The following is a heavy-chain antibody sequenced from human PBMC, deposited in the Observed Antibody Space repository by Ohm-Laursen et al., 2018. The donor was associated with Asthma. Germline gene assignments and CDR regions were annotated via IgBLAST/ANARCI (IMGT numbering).Heavy chain of an antibody. CDR1: GYTFTSYD. V-gene: IGHV1-8*01. CDR3: ARGLEEYYDSSGYYGVWWFDP. CDR2: MNPNSGNT. J-gene: IGHJ5*02. Sequence: GSSVKVSCKASGYTFTSYDINWVRQATGQGLEWMGWMNPNSGNTGYAQKFQGRVTMTRNTSISTAYMELSSLRSEDTAVYYCARGLEEYYDSSGYYGVWWFDPWGQGTLVTVSS. D-gene: IGHD3-22*01.